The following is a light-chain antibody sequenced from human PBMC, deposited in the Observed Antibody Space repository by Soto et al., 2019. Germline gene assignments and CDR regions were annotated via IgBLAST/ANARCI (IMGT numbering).Light chain of an antibody. CDR1: SSNIGSNT. Sequence: QSVLTQPPSASGTPGQRVTISCSGSSSNIGSNTVDWFQHLPGTAPKLLVYSNNQRPSGVRDRFSGSKSGTSASLAISGLQSEDEADYYCAVWDASLSGYVFGTGTKVTVL. CDR2: SNN. V-gene: IGLV1-44*01. J-gene: IGLJ1*01. CDR3: AVWDASLSGYV.